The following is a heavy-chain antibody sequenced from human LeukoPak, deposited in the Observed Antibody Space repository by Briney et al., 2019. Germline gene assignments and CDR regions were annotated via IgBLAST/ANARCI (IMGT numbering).Heavy chain of an antibody. Sequence: GGSLRLSCAASGFTFSSYAMHWVRQAPGKGLEWVGRIKSKNDGETRDYAAPVKGRFTISRDESKAEVYLHMTSLKAEDTAVYYCVGRPWNFDYWGQGTLVTVSS. CDR3: VGRPWNFDY. V-gene: IGHV3-15*01. CDR1: GFTFSSYA. CDR2: IKSKNDGETR. D-gene: IGHD1-1*01. J-gene: IGHJ4*02.